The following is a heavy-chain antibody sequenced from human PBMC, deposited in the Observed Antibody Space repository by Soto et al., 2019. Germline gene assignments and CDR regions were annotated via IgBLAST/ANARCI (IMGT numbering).Heavy chain of an antibody. D-gene: IGHD4-17*01. V-gene: IGHV4-30-2*01. CDR3: ASCPTTVTIYYFDS. CDR1: GGSINSGPYS. CDR2: IYHSGST. Sequence: PSETLSLTCVVSGGSINSGPYSWSWIRQPPGKGLEWIGYIYHSGSTYYNPSLKSRVTISLDRSRNQFSLKLNSVTAADTAVYYCASCPTTVTIYYFDSCGQGTLVTVSS. J-gene: IGHJ4*02.